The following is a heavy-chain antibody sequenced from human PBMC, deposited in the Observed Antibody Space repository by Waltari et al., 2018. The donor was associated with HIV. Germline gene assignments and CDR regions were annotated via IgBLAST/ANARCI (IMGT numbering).Heavy chain of an antibody. D-gene: IGHD4-17*01. V-gene: IGHV4-38-2*01. CDR3: ARSERTTVTTEYYFDY. J-gene: IGHJ4*02. CDR2: IYHSGST. Sequence: QVQLQESGPGLVKPSETLSLTCAVSGYSISSGYYWGWIRQPPGKGLEWIGSIYHSGSTYYNPSLKSRVTISVDTSKNQFSLKLSSVTAADTAVYYCARSERTTVTTEYYFDYWGQGTLVTVSS. CDR1: GYSISSGYY.